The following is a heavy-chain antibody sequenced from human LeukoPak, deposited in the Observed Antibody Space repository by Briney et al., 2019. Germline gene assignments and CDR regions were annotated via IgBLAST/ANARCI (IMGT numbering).Heavy chain of an antibody. J-gene: IGHJ4*02. Sequence: GGSLRLSCAASGFAFSTYIMNWVRQAPGKGLAWVSSISRSSSDINYADSVKGRFTISRDNAKNSLYLEMSSLSVEDTAVYYCASSLGTSSFDYWGQGTLVTVSS. V-gene: IGHV3-21*06. CDR3: ASSLGTSSFDY. CDR1: GFAFSTYI. CDR2: ISRSSSDI. D-gene: IGHD2-2*01.